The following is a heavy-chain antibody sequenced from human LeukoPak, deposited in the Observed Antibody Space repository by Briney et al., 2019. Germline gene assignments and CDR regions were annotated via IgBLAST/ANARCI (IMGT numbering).Heavy chain of an antibody. CDR3: ARDPYSGWYDY. CDR2: IKQDGSEK. J-gene: IGHJ4*02. V-gene: IGHV3-7*01. Sequence: GGSLRLSCAASGFTFSSYWMSWVRQAPGKGLEWVANIKQDGSEKYYVDSVKGRFTISRDNAKNSLYLQVNSLRAEDTAVYYCARDPYSGWYDYWGQGTLVTVSS. D-gene: IGHD6-19*01. CDR1: GFTFSSYW.